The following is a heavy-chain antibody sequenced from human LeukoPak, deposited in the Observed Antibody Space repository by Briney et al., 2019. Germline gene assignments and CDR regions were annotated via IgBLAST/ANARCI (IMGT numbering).Heavy chain of an antibody. J-gene: IGHJ3*02. D-gene: IGHD6-19*01. CDR3: AGRSGWSDAFDI. V-gene: IGHV3-23*01. Sequence: GGSLTLSCAASGFTLSSYAMSWARQAPGKGLEWVSAIVGSSDRTYYADSVKGRFAISRDNSKNTLYLQMNSLRAEDTALYYCAGRSGWSDAFDIWGQGTMVTVSS. CDR2: IVGSSDRT. CDR1: GFTLSSYA.